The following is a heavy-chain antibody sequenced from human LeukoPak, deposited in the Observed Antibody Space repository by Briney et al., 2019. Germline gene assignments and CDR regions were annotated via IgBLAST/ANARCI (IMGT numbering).Heavy chain of an antibody. CDR3: ARQEYLAVQFDP. D-gene: IGHD1-1*01. CDR2: IYYSGST. V-gene: IGHV4-59*08. J-gene: IGHJ5*02. CDR1: GGSLSSYY. Sequence: SEALSLTCTVSGGSLSSYYWSWIRQPPGKGLEWIGYIYYSGSTNYNPSFNSPVTISVDTSKNQFSLKLGSMTAADTAVYYCARQEYLAVQFDPWGQGTLVTVSS.